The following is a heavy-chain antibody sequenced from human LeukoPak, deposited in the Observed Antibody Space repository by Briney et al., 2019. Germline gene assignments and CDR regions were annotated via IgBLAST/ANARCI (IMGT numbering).Heavy chain of an antibody. CDR1: GYTFTSYG. J-gene: IGHJ4*02. Sequence: ASVKVSCKASGYTFTSYGISWVRQAPGQGLEWMGWISAYNGNTNYAQKLQGRVTMTTDTSTSTAYMELRSLRSEDTAVYYCARLPGIAVAGTRDFDYWGQGTLVTVSS. CDR2: ISAYNGNT. D-gene: IGHD6-19*01. V-gene: IGHV1-18*01. CDR3: ARLPGIAVAGTRDFDY.